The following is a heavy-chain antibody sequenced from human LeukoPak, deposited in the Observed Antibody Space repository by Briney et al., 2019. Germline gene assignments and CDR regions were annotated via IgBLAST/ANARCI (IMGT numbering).Heavy chain of an antibody. J-gene: IGHJ3*01. Sequence: GGSLRLSCATSGFDFTTYGMHWVRQAPGKGLEWVAVISHEETNKYYGDSVKGRFTISRDISTNTLYLQMNSLRAEDTATYFCARRGTDASFSFFDVWGQGTMVTVSS. CDR2: ISHEETNK. D-gene: IGHD1-1*01. CDR1: GFDFTTYG. CDR3: ARRGTDASFSFFDV. V-gene: IGHV3-33*01.